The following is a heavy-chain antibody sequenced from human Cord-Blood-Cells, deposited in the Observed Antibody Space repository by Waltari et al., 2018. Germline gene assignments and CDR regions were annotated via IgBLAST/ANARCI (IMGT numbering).Heavy chain of an antibody. V-gene: IGHV4-59*01. CDR2: IYYSGST. D-gene: IGHD2-2*01. J-gene: IGHJ2*01. CDR3: ARGCSSTSCYWYFDL. CDR1: GGSISSYY. Sequence: QVQLQESGPGLVKPSETLSLTCTVSGGSISSYYWSWIRQPPGKGLEWIGYIYYSGSTNYNPSLKSRVTISVDTSKNQFSLKLSSVTAADTAVYYCARGCSSTSCYWYFDLWGRGTLVTVSS.